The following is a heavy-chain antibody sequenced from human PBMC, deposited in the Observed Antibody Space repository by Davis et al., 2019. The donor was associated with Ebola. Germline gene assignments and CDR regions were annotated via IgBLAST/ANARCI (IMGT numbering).Heavy chain of an antibody. CDR2: IRVSGGSA. Sequence: GGSLRPPFGVLGSTFSAMYWVRHPPGNGLVSVAGIRVSGGSAYYADFVKGRFSISRDNSKNTLFLQMNSLRAEDTAVYYCAKVRTEGDYSEVGYYYMDVWGKGTTVTVSS. V-gene: IGHV3-23*01. D-gene: IGHD4-11*01. CDR3: AKVRTEGDYSEVGYYYMDV. J-gene: IGHJ6*03. CDR1: GSTFSA.